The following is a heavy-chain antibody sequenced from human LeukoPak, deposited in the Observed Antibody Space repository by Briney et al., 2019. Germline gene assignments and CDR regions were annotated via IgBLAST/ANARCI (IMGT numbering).Heavy chain of an antibody. J-gene: IGHJ5*02. CDR3: ARGGGAGYYDFWSGDYNWFDP. Sequence: SVKVSCKASGGTFSSYAISWVRQAPGQGLEWMGGIIPIFGTANYAQKFQGRVTITADESTSTAYMELSSLRSEDTAVYYCARGGGAGYYDFWSGDYNWFDPWGQGTLVTVSS. V-gene: IGHV1-69*01. D-gene: IGHD3-3*01. CDR2: IIPIFGTA. CDR1: GGTFSSYA.